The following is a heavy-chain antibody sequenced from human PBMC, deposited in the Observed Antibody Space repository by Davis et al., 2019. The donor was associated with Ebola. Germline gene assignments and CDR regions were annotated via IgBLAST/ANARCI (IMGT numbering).Heavy chain of an antibody. CDR3: AGQGYCSSVMCNHAPSGD. V-gene: IGHV3-30*03. D-gene: IGHD2-15*01. J-gene: IGHJ4*02. Sequence: PGGSLRLSCVTSQFTFGSYGMHWVRQAPGMGLEWVAVISHDGSETHYADSVKGRFIVSRENSKSSLYLQMNSLRPEDTAMYYCAGQGYCSSVMCNHAPSGDWGQGTLVTVSS. CDR1: QFTFGSYG. CDR2: ISHDGSET.